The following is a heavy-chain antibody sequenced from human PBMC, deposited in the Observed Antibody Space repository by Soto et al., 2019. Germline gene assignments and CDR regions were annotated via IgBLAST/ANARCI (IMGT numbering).Heavy chain of an antibody. V-gene: IGHV4-39*01. J-gene: IGHJ4*02. Sequence: QLQLQESGPGLVKPSETLSLTCTVSGGSISSSSYYWGWIRQPPGKGLEWIGSIYYSGSTYYNPSLKSRVTISVDTSKNQFSLKLSSVTAADTAVYYCARHIKRGYSSSYYFDYWGQGTLVTVSS. CDR3: ARHIKRGYSSSYYFDY. CDR2: IYYSGST. D-gene: IGHD6-6*01. CDR1: GGSISSSSYY.